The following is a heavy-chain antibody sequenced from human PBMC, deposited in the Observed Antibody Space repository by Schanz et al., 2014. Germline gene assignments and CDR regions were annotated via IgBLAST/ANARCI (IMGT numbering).Heavy chain of an antibody. CDR2: VSSRSDEI. J-gene: IGHJ2*01. V-gene: IGHV3-23*04. Sequence: EVHLVESGGGLVQPGGSLRLSCAASGITFSSHSFNWVRQAPGKGLEWVAAVSSRSDEIKYADSVRGRFTISRDNSRSTMYLQMNSLRAEDTAVYFCAKDLGVDCGDGCFNWYFDLWGRGTLXTVAS. CDR1: GITFSSHS. CDR3: AKDLGVDCGDGCFNWYFDL. D-gene: IGHD2-21*02.